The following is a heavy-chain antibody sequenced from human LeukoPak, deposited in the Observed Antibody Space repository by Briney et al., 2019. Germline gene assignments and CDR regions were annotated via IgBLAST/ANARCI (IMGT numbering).Heavy chain of an antibody. D-gene: IGHD2-15*01. J-gene: IGHJ4*02. Sequence: PGGSLRLSCAASGFTFSSYSMNWVRQAPGKGLEWVSSISSSSSYIYYADSVKGRFTISRDNAKNSLYLQMNSLRAEDTAVYYCARLCSGGSCYVVGGRYWGQGTLVTVSS. CDR1: GFTFSSYS. V-gene: IGHV3-21*01. CDR3: ARLCSGGSCYVVGGRY. CDR2: ISSSSSYI.